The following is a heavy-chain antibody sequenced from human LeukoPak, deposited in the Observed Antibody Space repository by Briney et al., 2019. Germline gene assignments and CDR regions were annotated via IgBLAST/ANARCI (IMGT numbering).Heavy chain of an antibody. Sequence: GGSLRLSCAASGFTFSSYSVNWVRQAPGKGLEWVSYISSSSSTIYYVDSVKGRFTISRDNAKNSLYLQMNSLRAEDTAVYYCARGLAYCSSTSCRTFDYWGQGTLVTVSS. CDR3: ARGLAYCSSTSCRTFDY. CDR2: ISSSSSTI. D-gene: IGHD2-2*01. CDR1: GFTFSSYS. V-gene: IGHV3-48*01. J-gene: IGHJ4*02.